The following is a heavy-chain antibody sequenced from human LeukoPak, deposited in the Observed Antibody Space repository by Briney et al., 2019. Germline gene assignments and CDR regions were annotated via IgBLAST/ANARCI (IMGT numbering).Heavy chain of an antibody. V-gene: IGHV1-46*01. CDR3: ARDNSVRDEAWWFNP. CDR2: ISPSGGST. J-gene: IGHJ5*02. D-gene: IGHD5-24*01. CDR1: EYTFTTNF. Sequence: ASGKSSGKAFEYTFTTNFMHGWRQPPGQGPEWLGVISPSGGSTTYAQKFQGRVTLTRDMSTSTDYLELSSLRSEDTAVYYCARDNSVRDEAWWFNPWGQGTLVTVSS.